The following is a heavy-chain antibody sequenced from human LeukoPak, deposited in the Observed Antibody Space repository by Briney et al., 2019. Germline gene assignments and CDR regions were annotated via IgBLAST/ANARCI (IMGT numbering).Heavy chain of an antibody. CDR2: MNPNSGNT. J-gene: IGHJ5*02. V-gene: IGHV1-8*01. D-gene: IGHD3-3*01. CDR1: GYTFTSYD. CDR3: ARGFAYYDFWSGYYPQYNWFDP. Sequence: SVKVSCKASGYTFTSYDINWVRQATGQGLEWMGWMNPNSGNTGYAQKFQGRVTMTRNTSISTAYMELSSLRSEDTAVYYCARGFAYYDFWSGYYPQYNWFDPWGQGTLVTVSS.